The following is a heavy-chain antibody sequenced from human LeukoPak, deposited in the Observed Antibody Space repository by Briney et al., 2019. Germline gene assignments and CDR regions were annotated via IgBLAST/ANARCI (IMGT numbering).Heavy chain of an antibody. D-gene: IGHD3-10*01. CDR3: ARSQVYGSGSYPFDY. V-gene: IGHV4-34*01. Sequence: SETLSLTCTVSGGSISSYYWSWIRQPPGKGLEWIGEINHSGSTNYNPSLKSRVTISVDTSKNQFSLKLSSVTAADTAVYYCARSQVYGSGSYPFDYWGQGTLVTVSS. CDR2: INHSGST. J-gene: IGHJ4*02. CDR1: GGSISSYY.